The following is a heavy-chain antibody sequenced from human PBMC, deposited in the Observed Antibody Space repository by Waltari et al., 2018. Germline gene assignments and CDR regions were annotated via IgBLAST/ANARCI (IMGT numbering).Heavy chain of an antibody. D-gene: IGHD1-26*01. CDR2: IYHSGST. Sequence: QVQLQESGPGLVQPSETLSLTCAVSGYSISSGYYWGWIRQPQGKGLEWIGSIYHSGSTYYNPSLKSRVTISVDTSKNQFSLKLSSVTAADTAVYYCATVSSGVFDYWGQGTLVTVSS. V-gene: IGHV4-38-2*01. J-gene: IGHJ4*02. CDR1: GYSISSGYY. CDR3: ATVSSGVFDY.